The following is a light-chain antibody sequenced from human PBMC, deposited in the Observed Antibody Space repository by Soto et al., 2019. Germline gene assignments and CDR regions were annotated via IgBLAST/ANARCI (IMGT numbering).Light chain of an antibody. Sequence: EIVMTQSPATLSVSPGETATLSCRASQYVSDKVAWYQQKPGQAPSLRILGASTRATGVPARFSGSGSGTEFTLSISSLQSEDFAVYYCKQYKEWPPFTFGQGTRLEIK. V-gene: IGKV3-15*01. J-gene: IGKJ5*01. CDR2: GAS. CDR1: QYVSDK. CDR3: KQYKEWPPFT.